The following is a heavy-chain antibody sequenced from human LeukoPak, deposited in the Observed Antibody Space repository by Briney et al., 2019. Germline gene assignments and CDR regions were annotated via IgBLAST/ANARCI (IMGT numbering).Heavy chain of an antibody. Sequence: SETLSLTCTVSGGSISSYYWSWIRQPPGKGLEWIGYIYYSGGTNYNPSLKSRVTISVDTSKNQFSLKLSSVTAADTAVYYCARVPYSSSSLAFDYWGQGTLVTVSS. CDR1: GGSISSYY. D-gene: IGHD6-6*01. J-gene: IGHJ4*02. V-gene: IGHV4-59*01. CDR2: IYYSGGT. CDR3: ARVPYSSSSLAFDY.